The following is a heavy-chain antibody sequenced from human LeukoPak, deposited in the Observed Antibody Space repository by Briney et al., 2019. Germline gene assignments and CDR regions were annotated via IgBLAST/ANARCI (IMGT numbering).Heavy chain of an antibody. D-gene: IGHD5-18*01. V-gene: IGHV4-59*12. J-gene: IGHJ6*03. CDR3: ARDQGSYPYYYYMDV. CDR2: IYYSGST. Sequence: PSETLSLTCTVSGGSISSYYWSWIRQPPGKGLEWIGYIYYSGSTNYNPSLKSRVTISVDTSKNQFSLKLSSVTAADTAVYYCARDQGSYPYYYYMDVWGKGTTVTVSS. CDR1: GGSISSYY.